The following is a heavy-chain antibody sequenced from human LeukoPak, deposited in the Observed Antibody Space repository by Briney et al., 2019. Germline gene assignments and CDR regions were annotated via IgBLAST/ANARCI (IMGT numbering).Heavy chain of an antibody. CDR1: GYTFTSYG. CDR2: ISAYNGNT. V-gene: IGHV1-18*01. D-gene: IGHD3-10*01. CDR3: ARERYGSGSYYLNWFDP. Sequence: ASVKVSCKASGYTFTSYGISWVRQAPGQGLEWMGWISAYNGNTNYAQKLQGRVTMTTDTSTSTAYMELRSLRSDDTAVYYCARERYGSGSYYLNWFDPWGQGTLVTVSS. J-gene: IGHJ5*02.